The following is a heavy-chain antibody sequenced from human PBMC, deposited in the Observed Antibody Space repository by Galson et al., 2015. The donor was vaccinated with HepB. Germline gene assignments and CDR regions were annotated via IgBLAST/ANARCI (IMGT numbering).Heavy chain of an antibody. J-gene: IGHJ4*02. CDR3: AKERVVPAAIPLEY. CDR1: GFTFRNYG. Sequence: SLRLSCAASGFTFRNYGMYWVRQAPGKGLEWVATVSNDGNNEYYANSVKGRFTISRDNSENAVYLQMNSLRTEDTAVYFCAKERVVPAAIPLEYWGQGTQVIVSS. D-gene: IGHD2-2*01. CDR2: VSNDGNNE. V-gene: IGHV3-30*18.